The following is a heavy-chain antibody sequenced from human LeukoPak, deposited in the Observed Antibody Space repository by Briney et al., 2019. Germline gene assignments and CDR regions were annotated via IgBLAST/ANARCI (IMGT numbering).Heavy chain of an antibody. J-gene: IGHJ6*03. Sequence: GGSLRLSCAASGFTFSSYSMNWVRQAPGKGLEWVSYISSSSSTIYYADSVSGRFTISRDNAQNSLYLPMNRLRAEDTAVYYCARVRRGYDSGLPYYYMDVWGKGTTVTVSS. CDR2: ISSSSSTI. D-gene: IGHD3-22*01. V-gene: IGHV3-48*01. CDR3: ARVRRGYDSGLPYYYMDV. CDR1: GFTFSSYS.